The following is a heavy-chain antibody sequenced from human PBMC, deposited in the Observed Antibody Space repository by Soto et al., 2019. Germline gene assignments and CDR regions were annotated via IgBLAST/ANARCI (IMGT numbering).Heavy chain of an antibody. CDR3: ARETSYYESSGPYWFDP. Sequence: QVQLQESGPGLVKPSQTLSLTCTVSGGSISSGDYYWRWVRQPPGKGMEWIGYIYYSGSPYYNPSLKSRVTISVDTCKNQFSLKMSSVTAEDTAVYSCARETSYYESSGPYWFDPWGQGTLVTVSS. CDR1: GGSISSGDYY. V-gene: IGHV4-30-4*01. D-gene: IGHD3-22*01. CDR2: IYYSGSP. J-gene: IGHJ5*02.